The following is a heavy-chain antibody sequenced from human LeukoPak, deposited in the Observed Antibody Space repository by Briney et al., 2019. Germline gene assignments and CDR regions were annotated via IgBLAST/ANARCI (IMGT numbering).Heavy chain of an antibody. J-gene: IGHJ4*02. CDR1: GFNFRYFW. D-gene: IGHD3-10*01. CDR2: INHDGRET. Sequence: PGGSLRLSCLGSGFNFRYFWMSWVRQAPGKGLEWVANINHDGRETYYADSVKGRFIISRDNAKNTLYLQMNSLRAEDTAVYYCARLSYGSGETFDYWGQGTLVTVSS. CDR3: ARLSYGSGETFDY. V-gene: IGHV3-7*01.